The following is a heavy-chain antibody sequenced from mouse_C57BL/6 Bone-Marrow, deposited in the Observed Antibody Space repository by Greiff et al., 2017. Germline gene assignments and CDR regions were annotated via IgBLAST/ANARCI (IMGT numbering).Heavy chain of an antibody. CDR1: GFTFSSYG. Sequence: EVKLMESGGDLVKPGGSLKLSCAASGFTFSSYGMSWVRQTPDKRLEWVATISSGGSYTYYPDSVKGRFTISRDNAKNTLYLQMSSLKSEDTAMYYCARRGYYDYDEAYWGQGTLVTVSA. CDR3: ARRGYYDYDEAY. D-gene: IGHD2-4*01. V-gene: IGHV5-6*02. CDR2: ISSGGSYT. J-gene: IGHJ3*01.